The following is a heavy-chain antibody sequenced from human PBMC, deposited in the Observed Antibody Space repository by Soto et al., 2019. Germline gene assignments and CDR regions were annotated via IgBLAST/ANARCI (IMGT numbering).Heavy chain of an antibody. CDR2: IIPIFGTA. V-gene: IGHV1-69*13. CDR1: GGTFSSYA. CDR3: ARPYYDFLSGYSPEHDGMAV. Sequence: WASVKVSCKASGGTFSSYAISWVRQAPGQGLEWMGGIIPIFGTANYAQKFQGRVTITADESTSSAYMELSSLRSEDAAVYYCARPYYDFLSGYSPEHDGMAVCAQGTTVLVSS. J-gene: IGHJ6*02. D-gene: IGHD3-3*01.